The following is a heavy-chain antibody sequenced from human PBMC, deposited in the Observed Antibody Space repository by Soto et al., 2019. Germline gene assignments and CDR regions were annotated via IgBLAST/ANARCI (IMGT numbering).Heavy chain of an antibody. J-gene: IGHJ4*02. CDR2: INPNSGGT. CDR3: AREGIVGNYFDY. D-gene: IGHD1-26*01. CDR1: GYTFTGDY. Sequence: GASVKVSCKASGYTFTGDYMHWVRQAPGQGLEWMGWINPNSGGTNYAQKFQGWVTMTRDTSISTAYMGRSRLRSDDTAVYYCAREGIVGNYFDYWGQGTLVTVSS. V-gene: IGHV1-2*04.